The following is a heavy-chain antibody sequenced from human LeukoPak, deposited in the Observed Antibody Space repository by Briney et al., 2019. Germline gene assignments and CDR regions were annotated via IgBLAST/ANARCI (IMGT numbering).Heavy chain of an antibody. CDR2: INWNGGST. V-gene: IGHV3-20*04. J-gene: IGHJ6*03. D-gene: IGHD3-10*01. CDR1: GFTLDDYG. Sequence: SGGSLRLSCAASGFTLDDYGMSWVREVPGKGLEGVCGINWNGGSTGNADSVKGRFTISRDNAKNSLYLQMNRLRGEDTALYYCARLTTGYYGSGYYYYMDVWGKGTTVTISS. CDR3: ARLTTGYYGSGYYYYMDV.